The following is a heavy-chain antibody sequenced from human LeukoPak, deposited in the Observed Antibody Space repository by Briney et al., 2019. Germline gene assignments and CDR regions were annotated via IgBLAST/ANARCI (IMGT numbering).Heavy chain of an antibody. V-gene: IGHV3-9*01. CDR1: GFTFDDYA. D-gene: IGHD1-26*01. J-gene: IGHJ4*02. CDR3: AKPAGGSYDY. Sequence: GGSLRLSCAASGFTFDDYAIHWVRQAPGKGLEWVSGISWNSGSIGYADSVKGRFTISRDNAKNSLYLQMNSLRAEDTAVYYCAKPAGGSYDYWGQGTLVTVSS. CDR2: ISWNSGSI.